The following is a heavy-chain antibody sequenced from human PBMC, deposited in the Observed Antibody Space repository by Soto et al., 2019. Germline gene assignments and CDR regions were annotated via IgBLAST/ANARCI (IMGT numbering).Heavy chain of an antibody. CDR2: INHSGST. CDR1: GGSFSGYY. V-gene: IGHV4-34*01. Sequence: SETLSLTCAVYGGSFSGYYWSWIRQPPGKGLEWIGEINHSGSTNYNPSLKSRVTISVDTSKNQFSLKLSSVTAADTAVYYCARLRGGAKWLAFDIWGQGTMVTV. J-gene: IGHJ3*02. D-gene: IGHD1-26*01. CDR3: ARLRGGAKWLAFDI.